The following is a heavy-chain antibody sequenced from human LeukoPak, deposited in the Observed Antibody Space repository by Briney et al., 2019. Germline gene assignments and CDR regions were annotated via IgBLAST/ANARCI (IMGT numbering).Heavy chain of an antibody. J-gene: IGHJ4*02. CDR3: AKDRIVLVTATFDY. V-gene: IGHV3-30*02. CDR1: GFTFSLYG. CDR2: IQNDGSNK. D-gene: IGHD2-21*02. Sequence: GRSLRLSCAASGFTFSLYGIHWVRQAPGKGLEWVAFIQNDGSNKYYADSVKGRFTISRDNSKNTLYLQMNSLRPDDTAMYYCAKDRIVLVTATFDYWGQGTLVTVSS.